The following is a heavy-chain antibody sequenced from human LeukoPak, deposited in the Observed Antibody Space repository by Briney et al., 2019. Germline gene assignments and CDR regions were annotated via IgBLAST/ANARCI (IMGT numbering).Heavy chain of an antibody. CDR1: GYTFTGYY. CDR2: INPNSGGT. D-gene: IGHD6-6*01. Sequence: ASVKVSCKASGYTFTGYYMHWVRQAPGQGLEWMGGINPNSGGTNYAQKFQGRVTMTRDTSISTAYMELSRLRSDDTAVYYCASRDGSIAARNYYYYMDVWGKGTTVTVSS. CDR3: ASRDGSIAARNYYYYMDV. J-gene: IGHJ6*03. V-gene: IGHV1-2*02.